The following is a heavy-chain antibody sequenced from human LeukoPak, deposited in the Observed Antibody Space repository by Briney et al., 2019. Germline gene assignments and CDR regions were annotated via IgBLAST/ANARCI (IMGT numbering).Heavy chain of an antibody. V-gene: IGHV1-69*05. CDR1: GGTFSCYP. D-gene: IGHD3-22*01. Sequence: SVKVSCKASGGTFSCYPISWVRQAPGQGLEWMGGIIPIIGTANYAQKFQGRVTLTTDESTSTAYMELSSLRSEDTAVYYCARAPGYSSGYYLDYWGQGTLVTVSS. CDR2: IIPIIGTA. CDR3: ARAPGYSSGYYLDY. J-gene: IGHJ4*02.